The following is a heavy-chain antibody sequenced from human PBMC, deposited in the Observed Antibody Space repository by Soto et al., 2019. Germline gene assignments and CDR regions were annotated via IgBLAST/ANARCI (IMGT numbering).Heavy chain of an antibody. J-gene: IGHJ4*02. CDR2: INHSGST. V-gene: IGHV4-34*01. Sequence: QVQLQQWGTGLLKPSETLSLTCAVYGGSFSGYYWSWIRQPPGKGLEWIGEINHSGSTNYNPSLKSRVTISVDTSKSQFSLKLRSVTAADTAVYYCAGGRPESDYFDYWGQGTLVTVSS. CDR3: AGGRPESDYFDY. CDR1: GGSFSGYY.